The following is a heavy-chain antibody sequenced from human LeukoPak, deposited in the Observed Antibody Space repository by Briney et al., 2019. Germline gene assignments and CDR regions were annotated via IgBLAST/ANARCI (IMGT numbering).Heavy chain of an antibody. J-gene: IGHJ5*02. D-gene: IGHD3-3*01. CDR2: IYYSGNT. V-gene: IGHV4-38-2*02. Sequence: SETLSLTCTVSGYSINSGHYWGWIRQPPGKRLEWIGSIYYSGNTYYNPTLKSRITISVDTSKNQFSLKLSSVTAADTAVYYCARDYDFWSGFDPWGQGTLVTVSS. CDR3: ARDYDFWSGFDP. CDR1: GYSINSGHY.